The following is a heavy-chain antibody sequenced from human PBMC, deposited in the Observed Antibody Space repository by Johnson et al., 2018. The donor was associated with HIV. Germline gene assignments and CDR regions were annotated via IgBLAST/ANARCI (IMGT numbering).Heavy chain of an antibody. CDR3: AKDIKRKQVSPEARDI. CDR1: GFTFSNAW. D-gene: IGHD1-14*01. J-gene: IGHJ3*02. V-gene: IGHV3-53*01. Sequence: VQLVESGGGVVQPGRSLRLSCAASGFTFSNAWMSWVRQAPGKGLEWVSVIYSGGSTYYADSVKGRFTISRDNSKNTVYLQMNSLSAEDTAMYFCAKDIKRKQVSPEARDIWGQGTMVIVSS. CDR2: IYSGGST.